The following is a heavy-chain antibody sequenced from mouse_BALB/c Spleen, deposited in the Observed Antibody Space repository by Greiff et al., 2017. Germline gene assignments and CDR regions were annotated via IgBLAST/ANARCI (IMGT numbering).Heavy chain of an antibody. V-gene: IGHV5-6-5*01. Sequence: EVKLVESGGGLVKPGGSLKLSCAASGFTFSSYAMSWVRQTPEKRLEWVASISSGGSTYYPDSVKGRFTISRDNARNILYLQMSSLRSEDMAMYYCARMTAFDYWGQGTTLTVSS. J-gene: IGHJ2*01. CDR3: ARMTAFDY. D-gene: IGHD2-13*01. CDR1: GFTFSSYA. CDR2: ISSGGST.